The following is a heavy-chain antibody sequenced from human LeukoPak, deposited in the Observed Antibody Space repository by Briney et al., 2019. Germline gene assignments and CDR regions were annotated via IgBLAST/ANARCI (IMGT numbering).Heavy chain of an antibody. V-gene: IGHV1-2*02. CDR1: GYTFTGYY. Sequence: ASVKVSCKASGYTFTGYYMHWVRQAPGQGLEWMGWINPNSGGTNYAQKFQGRVTITADKSTSTAYMELSSLRSEDTAVYYCARTRLRLGELSLVPDYFDYWGQGTLVTVSS. J-gene: IGHJ4*02. CDR2: INPNSGGT. D-gene: IGHD3-16*02. CDR3: ARTRLRLGELSLVPDYFDY.